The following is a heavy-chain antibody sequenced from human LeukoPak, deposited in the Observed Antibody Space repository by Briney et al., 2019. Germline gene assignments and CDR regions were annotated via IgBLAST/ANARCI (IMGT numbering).Heavy chain of an antibody. CDR2: IKQDGREK. J-gene: IGHJ6*03. CDR1: GFSFSNYA. V-gene: IGHV3-7*01. CDR3: ARDLLGYNYHYMDV. Sequence: GGSLRLSCAGSGFSFSNYAMSWVRQAPGKGLEWVANIKQDGREKYYVDSVKGRFTISRDNAKNSLFLQMNSLRAEDTAVYYCARDLLGYNYHYMDVWGKGTTVTVSS. D-gene: IGHD3-16*02.